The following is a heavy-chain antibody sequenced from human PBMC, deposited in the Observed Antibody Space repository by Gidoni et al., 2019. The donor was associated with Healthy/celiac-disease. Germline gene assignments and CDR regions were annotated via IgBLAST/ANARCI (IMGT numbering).Heavy chain of an antibody. D-gene: IGHD5-12*01. V-gene: IGHV3-7*01. J-gene: IGHJ4*02. Sequence: EVQLVEFGRGLVQPGGSLRLSCAASGFTCSSYWMSWGCQAPGKGLEWVANIKQDGSEKYYVDSVKGRFTISRDNAKNSLYLQRNSLRAEDTAVYDCARAGSGYEDYWGQGTLVTVSS. CDR3: ARAGSGYEDY. CDR1: GFTCSSYW. CDR2: IKQDGSEK.